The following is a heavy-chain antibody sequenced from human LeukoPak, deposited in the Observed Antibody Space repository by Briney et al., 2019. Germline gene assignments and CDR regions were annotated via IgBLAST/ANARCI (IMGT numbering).Heavy chain of an antibody. CDR2: ISYDGSNK. CDR3: ARAPRLLTGNNGVDC. J-gene: IGHJ4*02. V-gene: IGHV3-30*01. D-gene: IGHD2-21*01. Sequence: PGRSLRLSCSASGFTFSNYPMHWVRQTPGKGLEWVAVISYDGSNKFYSDSVKDRSTVSRDNSNNTLSLQINSLRPEDTAVYYCARAPRLLTGNNGVDCWGLGTRVTVSS. CDR1: GFTFSNYP.